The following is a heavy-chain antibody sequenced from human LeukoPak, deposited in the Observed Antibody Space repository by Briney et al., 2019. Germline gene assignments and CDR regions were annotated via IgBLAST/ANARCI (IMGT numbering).Heavy chain of an antibody. V-gene: IGHV4-30-2*01. CDR1: GGSISSGGYS. D-gene: IGHD4-17*01. Sequence: SQTLSLTCAVSGGSISSGGYSWSWIRQPPGKGLEWIGYIYHSGSTYYNLSLKSRVTISVDRSKNQFSLKLSSVTAADTAVYYCARGGYDYGYFDYWGQGTLVTVSS. J-gene: IGHJ4*02. CDR2: IYHSGST. CDR3: ARGGYDYGYFDY.